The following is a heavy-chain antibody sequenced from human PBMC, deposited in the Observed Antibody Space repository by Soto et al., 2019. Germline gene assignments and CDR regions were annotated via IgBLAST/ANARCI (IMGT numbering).Heavy chain of an antibody. CDR1: GGSGSSYY. CDR2: LYYSGST. J-gene: IGHJ6*03. CDR3: ARARFSSYFYMDV. Sequence: SETLSLTCTVSGGSGSSYYWSWIRQPPGTGLEWIGWLYYSGSTSYNPSLKSRVTISGDPSKNQFSLKLSSVTAADTAVYYCARARFSSYFYMDVWGKGTAVT. D-gene: IGHD3-10*01. V-gene: IGHV4-59*02.